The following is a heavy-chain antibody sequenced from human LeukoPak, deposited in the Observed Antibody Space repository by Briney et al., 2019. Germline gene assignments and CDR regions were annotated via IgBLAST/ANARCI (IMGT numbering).Heavy chain of an antibody. J-gene: IGHJ3*01. Sequence: SETLSLTCSVSGDSMSSGGYLWTWIRQNPGKSLEWIGYIFYNGGVYYSPSLQSRLTISVDTSQKQFSLKMSSVTAADTAVYFCARLTCTGSSCSGGGAFDVWGQGTVVTVSS. D-gene: IGHD2-2*01. CDR2: IFYNGGV. CDR1: GDSMSSGGYL. CDR3: ARLTCTGSSCSGGGAFDV. V-gene: IGHV4-31*03.